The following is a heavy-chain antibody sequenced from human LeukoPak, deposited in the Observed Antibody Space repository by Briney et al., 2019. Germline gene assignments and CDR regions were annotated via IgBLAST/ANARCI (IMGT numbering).Heavy chain of an antibody. J-gene: IGHJ4*02. Sequence: GASVKVSCKASGYTFTSYGISWVRQAPGQGLEWMGWISAYNGNTNYAQKLQGRVTMTTDTSTSTAYMELRSLRSEDTAVYYCARGAYYYDSSGYYSDWGQGTLVTVSS. CDR2: ISAYNGNT. D-gene: IGHD3-22*01. CDR1: GYTFTSYG. CDR3: ARGAYYYDSSGYYSD. V-gene: IGHV1-18*01.